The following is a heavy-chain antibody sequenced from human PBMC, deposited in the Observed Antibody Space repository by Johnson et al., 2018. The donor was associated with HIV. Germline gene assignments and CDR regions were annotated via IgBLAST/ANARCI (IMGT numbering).Heavy chain of an antibody. V-gene: IGHV3-7*01. D-gene: IGHD6-13*01. J-gene: IGHJ3*02. CDR1: GIIFSHYG. CDR3: AKSIAAAGTNAFDI. Sequence: VQLVESGGGLVQPGGSLRLSCAVSGIIFSHYGMHWVRQAPGKGLEWVANIKQDGSEKYYVDSVKGRFTISRDNSKNTLYLQMNSLRAEDTAVYYCAKSIAAAGTNAFDIWGQGTLVTVSS. CDR2: IKQDGSEK.